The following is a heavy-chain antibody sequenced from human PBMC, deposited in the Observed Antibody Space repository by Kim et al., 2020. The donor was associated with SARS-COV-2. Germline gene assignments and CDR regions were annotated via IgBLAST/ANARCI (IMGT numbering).Heavy chain of an antibody. CDR1: GFTFNSYV. V-gene: IGHV3-23*01. D-gene: IGHD2-15*01. Sequence: GGSLRLSCAASGFTFNSYVMRWVRQAPGKGLEWVSTITSGGNTYYADSVKGRFTISRDNSKNTLYLQMNSLRAEDTAVYYCAKVRYCSGDSCRYNGMDVWGQGTTVTVSS. J-gene: IGHJ6*02. CDR2: ITSGGNT. CDR3: AKVRYCSGDSCRYNGMDV.